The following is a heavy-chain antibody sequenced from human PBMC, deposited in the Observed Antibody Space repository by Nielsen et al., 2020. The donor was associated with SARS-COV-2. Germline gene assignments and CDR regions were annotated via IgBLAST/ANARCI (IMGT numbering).Heavy chain of an antibody. J-gene: IGHJ4*02. D-gene: IGHD6-13*01. V-gene: IGHV5-51*01. CDR3: ARLRDVMSTSSSLYF. CDR2: ICPGDSDT. CDR1: GYIFISYC. Sequence: GGSLRLSCKGSGYIFISYCIAWVRQMPGKGLEWMGIICPGDSDTRYSPSFQGQVTISADKSITTAYLQWSSLKASDTAMYYCARLRDVMSTSSSLYFWGQGTLVTVSS.